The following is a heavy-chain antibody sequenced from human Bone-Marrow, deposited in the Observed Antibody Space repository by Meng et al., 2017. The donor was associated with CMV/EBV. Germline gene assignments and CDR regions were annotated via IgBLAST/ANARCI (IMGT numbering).Heavy chain of an antibody. CDR3: GKDGLTIFGVAADY. D-gene: IGHD3-3*01. CDR2: INWNSYGI. V-gene: IGHV3-9*01. CDR1: GFTFDDHA. J-gene: IGHJ4*02. Sequence: SLKISCAASGFTFDDHAMHWVRQAPGKGLEWVSVINWNSYGIGYADSVKGRFTISRDNSKNTLYLQMTSLRAEDTAVYYCGKDGLTIFGVAADYWGQGTLVTVSS.